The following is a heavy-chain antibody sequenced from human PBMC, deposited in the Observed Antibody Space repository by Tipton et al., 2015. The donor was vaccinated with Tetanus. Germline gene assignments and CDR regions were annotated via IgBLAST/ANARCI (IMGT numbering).Heavy chain of an antibody. D-gene: IGHD3-3*01. CDR3: ARANYNFPKKGPFDS. CDR2: ISDSGRT. V-gene: IGHV4-61*08. J-gene: IGHJ4*02. CDR1: GGSIRSGDYQ. Sequence: TLSLTCTVSGGSIRSGDYQWNWIRQPPGKGLEWLAYISDSGRTNSNYSLKSRITISRDTSKNQISLKLTSVTAADTAVYYCARANYNFPKKGPFDSWGQGTLVTVSS.